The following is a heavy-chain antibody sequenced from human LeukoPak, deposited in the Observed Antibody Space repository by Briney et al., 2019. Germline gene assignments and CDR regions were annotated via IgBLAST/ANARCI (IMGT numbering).Heavy chain of an antibody. J-gene: IGHJ4*02. D-gene: IGHD6-19*01. Sequence: SETLSLTCTVSGGSISSYYWNWIRQPAGKGLEWIGRIHTSGSTNYNPSLKSRVTMSVDTSKNQFSLKLSSVTAADTAVYYCARGKVVAGTPGQNSWDYWGQGTLVTVSS. CDR3: ARGKVVAGTPGQNSWDY. CDR1: GGSISSYY. V-gene: IGHV4-4*07. CDR2: IHTSGST.